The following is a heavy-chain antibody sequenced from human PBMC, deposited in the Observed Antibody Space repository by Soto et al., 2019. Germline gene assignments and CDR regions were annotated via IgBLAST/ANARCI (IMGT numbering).Heavy chain of an antibody. CDR2: ISSSSGHI. J-gene: IGHJ6*02. CDR3: VRERGLSSFYGMDV. CDR1: GFTLTSSS. Sequence: EVQLVESGGGLVKPGGSLRLSCAASGFTLTSSSMNWVRQASGKGLEWVSSISSSSGHIYYADSVKGRFTISRDNAGNSLYLQMNSLRAEDTAVYYCVRERGLSSFYGMDVWGQGTTVTVSS. V-gene: IGHV3-21*02.